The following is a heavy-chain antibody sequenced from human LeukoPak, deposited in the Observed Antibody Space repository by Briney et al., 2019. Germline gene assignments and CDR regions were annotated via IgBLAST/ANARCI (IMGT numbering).Heavy chain of an antibody. CDR3: AKDPDSSGWYYFDY. D-gene: IGHD6-19*01. CDR1: GFTFSSYG. V-gene: IGHV3-30*18. J-gene: IGHJ4*02. CDR2: ISCDGSNK. Sequence: PGGSLRLSCAASGFTFSSYGMHGVRQAPGKGLEWVAVISCDGSNKYYADSVKGRFTISRDNSKNTLYLQMNSLRAEDTAVYYCAKDPDSSGWYYFDYWGQGTLVTVSS.